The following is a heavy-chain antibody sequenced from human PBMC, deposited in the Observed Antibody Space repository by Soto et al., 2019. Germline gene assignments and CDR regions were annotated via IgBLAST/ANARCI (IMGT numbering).Heavy chain of an antibody. CDR2: INPSGGST. J-gene: IGHJ6*02. CDR3: ARECGSGGRCYSNGMDV. D-gene: IGHD2-15*01. CDR1: GYTFTSYY. Sequence: ASVKVSCKASGYTFTSYYMHWVRQAPGQGLEWMGIINPSGGSTSYAQKFQGRVTMTRDTSTSTVYMELSSLRSEDTAVYYCARECGSGGRCYSNGMDVWGQGTTVTVSS. V-gene: IGHV1-46*01.